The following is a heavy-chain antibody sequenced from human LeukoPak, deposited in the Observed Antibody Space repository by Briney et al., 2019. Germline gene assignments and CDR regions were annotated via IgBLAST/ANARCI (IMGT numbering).Heavy chain of an antibody. D-gene: IGHD5-12*01. CDR1: GGSFSGYY. V-gene: IGHV4-34*01. J-gene: IGHJ6*03. CDR3: ARVLVATISYYYYYMDV. CDR2: INHSGST. Sequence: SETLCLTCAVYGGSFSGYYWSWLRQPPGKGLEWIGEINHSGSTNYNPSLTSRGTISVGTSKNQFSLKLSSVTAADTAVYYCARVLVATISYYYYYMDVWGKGTTVTVSS.